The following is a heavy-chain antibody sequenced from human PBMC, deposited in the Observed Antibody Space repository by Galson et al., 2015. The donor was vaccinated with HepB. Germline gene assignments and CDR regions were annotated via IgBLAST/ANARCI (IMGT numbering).Heavy chain of an antibody. CDR3: ARRRGYNSGLSFDY. Sequence: QSGAEVKKPGESLRISCKGSGYIFTNYWIIWVRQMPGKGLEWMGKIDPSDSYTKYSPSFQGHVTISADRSINTAYLQWGSLKASDTAMYYCARRRGYNSGLSFDYWGQGTPVTASS. J-gene: IGHJ4*02. V-gene: IGHV5-10-1*01. D-gene: IGHD5-18*01. CDR2: IDPSDSYT. CDR1: GYIFTNYW.